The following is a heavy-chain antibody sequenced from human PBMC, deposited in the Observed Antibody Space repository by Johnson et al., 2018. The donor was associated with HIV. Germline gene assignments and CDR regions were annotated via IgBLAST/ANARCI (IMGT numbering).Heavy chain of an antibody. V-gene: IGHV3-30*02. CDR1: GFTFSSYG. J-gene: IGHJ3*02. CDR2: IRYDGSNK. Sequence: QVQLVESGGGVVQPGGSLRLSCAASGFTFSSYGMHWVRQAPGKGLEWVAFIRYDGSNKYYADSVKGRFTISRDNSKNTLYLQMNSLRAEDTAVYYCARGGGGYAYDAFDIWGQGTMVTVSS. CDR3: ARGGGGYAYDAFDI. D-gene: IGHD5-12*01.